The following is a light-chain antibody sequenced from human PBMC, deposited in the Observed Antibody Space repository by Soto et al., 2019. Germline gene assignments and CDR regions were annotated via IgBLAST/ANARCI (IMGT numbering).Light chain of an antibody. CDR1: QNVSSK. CDR3: QHFNSWPLL. V-gene: IGKV3-15*01. CDR2: DAS. Sequence: ETVMTQSPATLSVSPGERVTLSCRASQNVSSKLAWYQQKPGQAPRLLIYDASTRATGIPGRYSGSGSGTEFTLTISSLQSEDFAVYYCQHFNSWPLLFGQGTKVDIK. J-gene: IGKJ1*01.